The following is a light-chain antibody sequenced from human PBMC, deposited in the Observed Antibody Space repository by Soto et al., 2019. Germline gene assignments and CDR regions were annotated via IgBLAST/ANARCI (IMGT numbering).Light chain of an antibody. CDR2: WAS. J-gene: IGKJ1*01. V-gene: IGKV4-1*01. Sequence: IVMTQSPDSLAVSLGERATINCRSSQSILYSSNNENYLAWYQQKPGQPPNLLIYWASTRESVVPDRFSGSGSGTDFTLTISSLQAEDVAVYYCQQYYSTPPTFGQGTKVAIK. CDR3: QQYYSTPPT. CDR1: QSILYSSNNENY.